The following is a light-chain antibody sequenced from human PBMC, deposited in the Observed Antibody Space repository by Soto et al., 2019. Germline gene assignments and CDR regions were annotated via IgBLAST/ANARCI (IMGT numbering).Light chain of an antibody. Sequence: EVVLTECPGTLSLPPGERATLSCRASHSVNSTYLAWYQQKPGQAPRLLIYGASSRATGIPDRFSGSGSGTDFTLTISRLEPEEFAVYYCQQYGSSPPYTFGQGTKLEIK. CDR2: GAS. V-gene: IGKV3-20*01. J-gene: IGKJ2*01. CDR1: HSVNSTY. CDR3: QQYGSSPPYT.